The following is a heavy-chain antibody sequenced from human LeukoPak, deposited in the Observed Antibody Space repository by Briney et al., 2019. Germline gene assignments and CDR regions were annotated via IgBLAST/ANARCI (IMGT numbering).Heavy chain of an antibody. V-gene: IGHV3-30*02. CDR2: IRYDGSNK. Sequence: GGSLRLSCAASGFTFSSYGTHWVRQAPGKGLEWVAFIRYDGSNKYYADSVKGRFTISRDNSKNTLYLQMNSLRAEDTAVYYCAKDLSGPGIAAAGGYWGQGTLVTVSS. CDR3: AKDLSGPGIAAAGGY. CDR1: GFTFSSYG. J-gene: IGHJ4*02. D-gene: IGHD6-13*01.